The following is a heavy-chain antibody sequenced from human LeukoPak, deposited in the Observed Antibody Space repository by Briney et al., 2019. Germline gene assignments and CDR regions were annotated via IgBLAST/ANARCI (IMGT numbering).Heavy chain of an antibody. Sequence: GRSLRLSCAASGFTFSSYGMHWVRQAPGKGLEWVAIIWYDGSNKYYADSVKGRFTVSRDNSKNTLYLQMNSLRAEDTAVYYCARDGSFWRGYPYYFDYWGQGTLVTVSS. D-gene: IGHD3-3*01. V-gene: IGHV3-33*08. J-gene: IGHJ4*02. CDR1: GFTFSSYG. CDR2: IWYDGSNK. CDR3: ARDGSFWRGYPYYFDY.